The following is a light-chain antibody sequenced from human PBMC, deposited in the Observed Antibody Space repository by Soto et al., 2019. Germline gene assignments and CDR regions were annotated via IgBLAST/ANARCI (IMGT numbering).Light chain of an antibody. Sequence: EIVLTQSPGTLSLSPGERATLSCRASQSVSSSYLAWYQQKPGQAPRLLIYGASSRATGIPDRFSGSGSGTDVTLTISRLEPEDFAVDYCQQYGSSPIFTFGPGTKVDIK. CDR2: GAS. CDR3: QQYGSSPIFT. V-gene: IGKV3-20*01. CDR1: QSVSSSY. J-gene: IGKJ3*01.